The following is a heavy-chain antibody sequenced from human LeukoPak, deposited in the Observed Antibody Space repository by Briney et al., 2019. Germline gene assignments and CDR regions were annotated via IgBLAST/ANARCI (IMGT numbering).Heavy chain of an antibody. CDR3: AHRRTGGNLFDY. Sequence: SGPTLVNPTQTLTLTCTFSGFSLSTSGVGVGWIRQPPGKALEWLALIYWDDDKGYSPSLKSRLTITKDTSKNQVVLRMTNMDPVDTATYYCAHRRTGGNLFDYWGQGTLVTVSS. CDR1: GFSLSTSGVG. V-gene: IGHV2-5*02. D-gene: IGHD4-23*01. J-gene: IGHJ4*02. CDR2: IYWDDDK.